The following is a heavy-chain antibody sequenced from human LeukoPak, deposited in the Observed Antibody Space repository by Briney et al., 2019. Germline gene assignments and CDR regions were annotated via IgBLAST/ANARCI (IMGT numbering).Heavy chain of an antibody. D-gene: IGHD3-22*01. CDR3: TTLGYHLDS. Sequence: PGGSLRLSCAASGFSFSSFWMTWVRQAPGKGLEWVANIKADGSVKHSVDSMEGRFTISRDNARSSLYLQMNSLRAEDTALYYCTTLGYHLDSWGQGTLVTVSS. V-gene: IGHV3-7*01. CDR1: GFSFSSFW. CDR2: IKADGSVK. J-gene: IGHJ4*02.